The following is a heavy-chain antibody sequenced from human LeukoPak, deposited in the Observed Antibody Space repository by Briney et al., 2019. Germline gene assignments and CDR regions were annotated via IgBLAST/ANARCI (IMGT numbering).Heavy chain of an antibody. CDR2: INPSGGST. Sequence: GASVKVSCKASGYTFTSYYMHWVRQAPGQGLEWMGIINPSGGSTSYAQEFQGRVTMTRDMSTSTVYMELSSLRSEDTAVYYCARDGIAARANWYFDLWGRGTLVTVSS. D-gene: IGHD6-6*01. CDR3: ARDGIAARANWYFDL. V-gene: IGHV1-46*01. CDR1: GYTFTSYY. J-gene: IGHJ2*01.